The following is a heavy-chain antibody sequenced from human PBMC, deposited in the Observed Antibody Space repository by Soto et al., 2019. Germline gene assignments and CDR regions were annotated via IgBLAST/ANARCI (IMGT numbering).Heavy chain of an antibody. Sequence: SETLSLTCTVSGGSISSYYWSWIRQPPGKGLEWIGYIYYSGSTNYNPSLKSRVTISVDTSKNQFSLKLSSVTAADTAVYYCARVRMGRYFDWLSNYFDFWGQGTLVTVSS. D-gene: IGHD3-9*01. J-gene: IGHJ4*02. V-gene: IGHV4-59*01. CDR2: IYYSGST. CDR1: GGSISSYY. CDR3: ARVRMGRYFDWLSNYFDF.